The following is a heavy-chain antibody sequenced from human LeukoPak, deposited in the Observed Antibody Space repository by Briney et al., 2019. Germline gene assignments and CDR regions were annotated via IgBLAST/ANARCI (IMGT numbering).Heavy chain of an antibody. J-gene: IGHJ4*02. CDR1: GGSFSGYY. V-gene: IGHV4-34*01. D-gene: IGHD5-24*01. Sequence: PSETLSLTCAVYGGSFSGYYWSWIRQPPGKGLEWIGEINHSGSTNYNPSLKSRVTISVDTSKNQFSLKLSSVIAADTAVYYCASRDGYKLRSYFDYWGQGTLVTVSS. CDR2: INHSGST. CDR3: ASRDGYKLRSYFDY.